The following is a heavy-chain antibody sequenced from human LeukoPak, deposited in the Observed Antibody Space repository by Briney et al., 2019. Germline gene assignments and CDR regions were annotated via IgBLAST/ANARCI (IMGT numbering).Heavy chain of an antibody. CDR3: ANLGRRASGRY. CDR2: ISGSSGRT. D-gene: IGHD3-3*01. Sequence: GGSLRLSCAASGFTFSSYSMNWVRQAPGQGLEWVSTISGSSGRTFYADSVKGRFTISRDNSKNTLYLQMNSLRAEDTAVYSCANLGRRASGRYWGQGTLVTVSS. J-gene: IGHJ4*02. V-gene: IGHV3-23*01. CDR1: GFTFSSYS.